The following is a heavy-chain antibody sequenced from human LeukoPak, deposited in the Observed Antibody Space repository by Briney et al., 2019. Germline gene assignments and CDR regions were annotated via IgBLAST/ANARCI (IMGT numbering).Heavy chain of an antibody. CDR2: IYYSGST. Sequence: PSETLSLTCTVSGGSISSYYWSWIRQPPGKGLEWIGYIYYSGSTNYNPSLKSRVTISVDTSKNQFSLKLSSVTAADTAVYYCARDPSGSSSWVRFDYWGQGTLVTVSS. V-gene: IGHV4-59*12. J-gene: IGHJ4*02. D-gene: IGHD6-13*01. CDR3: ARDPSGSSSWVRFDY. CDR1: GGSISSYY.